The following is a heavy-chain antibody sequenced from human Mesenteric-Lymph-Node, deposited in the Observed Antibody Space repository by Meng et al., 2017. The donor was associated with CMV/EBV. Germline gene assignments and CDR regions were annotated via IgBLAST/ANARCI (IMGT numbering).Heavy chain of an antibody. CDR2: IYSGGST. D-gene: IGHD1-26*01. CDR3: ARESGSYNPYYFDY. Sequence: AASGFTVSSNYMSWVRQAPGKGLEWVSVIYSGGSTYYADSVKGRFTISRNNSKNTLYLQMNSLRAEDTAVYYCARESGSYNPYYFDYWGQGTLVTVSS. V-gene: IGHV3-66*02. CDR1: GFTVSSNY. J-gene: IGHJ4*02.